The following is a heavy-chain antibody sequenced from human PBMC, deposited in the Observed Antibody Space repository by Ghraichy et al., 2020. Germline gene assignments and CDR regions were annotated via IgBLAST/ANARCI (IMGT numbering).Heavy chain of an antibody. Sequence: SGPTLVKPTQTLTLTCTFSGFSLSTSGMCVSWIRQPPGKALEWLALIDWDDDKYYSTSLKTRLTISKDTSKNQVVLTMTNMDPVDTATYYCARTRTFNRGGSCYPPQGAFDPWGQGTLVTVSS. CDR3: ARTRTFNRGGSCYPPQGAFDP. J-gene: IGHJ5*02. D-gene: IGHD2-15*01. CDR2: IDWDDDK. CDR1: GFSLSTSGMC. V-gene: IGHV2-70*01.